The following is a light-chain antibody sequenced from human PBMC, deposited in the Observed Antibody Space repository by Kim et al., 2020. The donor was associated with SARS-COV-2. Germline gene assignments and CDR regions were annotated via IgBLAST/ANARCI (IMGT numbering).Light chain of an antibody. V-gene: IGKV3-20*01. J-gene: IGKJ5*01. CDR2: DAS. CDR1: RSVPKDY. CDR3: QQYANSPLN. Sequence: PGERVTLSCRASRSVPKDYLAWYQHKPGQAPRLLIYDASTRATAIPDRFSGSGSGTDFTLTINRLDPEDFAVYYCQQYANSPLNFGQGTRLEI.